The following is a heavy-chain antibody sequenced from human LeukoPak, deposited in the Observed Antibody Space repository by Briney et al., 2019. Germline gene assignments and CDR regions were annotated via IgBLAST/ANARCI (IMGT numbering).Heavy chain of an antibody. CDR1: GGTFSSYA. J-gene: IGHJ6*02. CDR2: IIPIFGTA. D-gene: IGHD5-12*01. V-gene: IGHV1-69*01. CDR3: ARVGYSGYDYYYYYYGMDV. Sequence: ASVKVSCKASGGTFSSYAISWVRQAPGQGLEWMGGIIPIFGTANYAQKFQGRVTITADESTSTAYMELSSLRSEDTAVYYCARVGYSGYDYYYYYYGMDVWGQGTTVTVSS.